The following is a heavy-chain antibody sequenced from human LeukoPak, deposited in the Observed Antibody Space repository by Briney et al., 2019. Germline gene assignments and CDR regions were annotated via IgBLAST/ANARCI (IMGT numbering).Heavy chain of an antibody. CDR3: AKDLIGGFDY. Sequence: GGSLRLSCVDSGFTFSYYGMHWVPQAPGRGLEWVAVISYDGRNKYHADSVKGRFTISRDNAKNTLYLQVNSLRAEDTAVYYCAKDLIGGFDYWGQGTLVTVSS. D-gene: IGHD3-10*01. J-gene: IGHJ4*02. CDR2: ISYDGRNK. V-gene: IGHV3-30*18. CDR1: GFTFSYYG.